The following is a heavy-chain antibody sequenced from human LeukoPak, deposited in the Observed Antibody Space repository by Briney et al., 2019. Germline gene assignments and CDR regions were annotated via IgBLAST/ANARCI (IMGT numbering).Heavy chain of an antibody. CDR3: ARVGHGSSWYPRNWFDP. D-gene: IGHD6-13*01. V-gene: IGHV4-30-4*02. J-gene: IGHJ5*02. CDR2: IYYSGST. Sequence: SETLSLTCTVSGGSTSSGDYYWSWIRQPPGKGLEWIGYIYYSGSTYYNPSLKSRVTISVDTSKNQFSLKLSSVTAADTAVYYCARVGHGSSWYPRNWFDPWGQGTLVTVSS. CDR1: GGSTSSGDYY.